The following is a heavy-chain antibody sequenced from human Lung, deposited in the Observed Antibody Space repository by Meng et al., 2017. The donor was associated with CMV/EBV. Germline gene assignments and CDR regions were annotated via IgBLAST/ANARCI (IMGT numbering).Heavy chain of an antibody. V-gene: IGHV3-23*01. D-gene: IGHD3-22*01. Sequence: FSTYAMAWVRQAPGKGPEWVSTITNSGASTYYADSVKGRFVVSRDNSKNTLYLQMNSLRAEDTAVYYCAKGPYYYESGDYYAGDTFDPWGQGTLVTVSS. CDR3: AKGPYYYESGDYYAGDTFDP. CDR1: FSTYA. J-gene: IGHJ5*02. CDR2: ITNSGAST.